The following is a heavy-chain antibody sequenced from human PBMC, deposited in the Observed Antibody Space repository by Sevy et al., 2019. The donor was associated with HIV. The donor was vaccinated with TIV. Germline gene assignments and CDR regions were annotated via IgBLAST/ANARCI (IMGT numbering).Heavy chain of an antibody. J-gene: IGHJ4*02. Sequence: GESLKISCAASGFTFSNYAMHWVRQAPGKGLEWVAVISYDGSNKYYADSVKGRVTISRDNSKNTLYLHMHSVRAEDTAVYYCSRVDEQRWLRLDCFDYWGQGTLVTVSS. V-gene: IGHV3-30*04. CDR2: ISYDGSNK. CDR3: SRVDEQRWLRLDCFDY. D-gene: IGHD5-12*01. CDR1: GFTFSNYA.